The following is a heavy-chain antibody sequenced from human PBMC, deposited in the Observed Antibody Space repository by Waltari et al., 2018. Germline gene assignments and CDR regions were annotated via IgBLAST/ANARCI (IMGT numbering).Heavy chain of an antibody. CDR2: IIPIFGTA. CDR1: EGTFSSYA. V-gene: IGHV1-69*01. J-gene: IGHJ4*02. D-gene: IGHD5-12*01. CDR3: ARAGYSGYELDS. Sequence: QVQLVQSGAEVKKPGSSVKVSFKASEGTFSSYAIRAVRQPPRQALEWMGGIIPIFGTANYAQKFQGRVTITADESTSTAYLELSSLRSEDTAVYYCARAGYSGYELDSWGQGTLVTVSS.